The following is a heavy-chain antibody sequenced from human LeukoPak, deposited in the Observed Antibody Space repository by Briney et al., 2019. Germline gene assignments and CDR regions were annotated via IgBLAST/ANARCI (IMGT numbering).Heavy chain of an antibody. D-gene: IGHD3-10*01. CDR3: ARFWGGGTMALD. CDR1: GFTFSNFA. J-gene: IGHJ4*02. Sequence: PGGSLRLSCAASGFTFSNFAMSWVRQAPGKGLEWVSVIYSGGSTYFADSVKGRFTISRDNSKNTLYLQMNSLRAEDTAVYYCARFWGGGTMALDWGQGTLVTVSS. V-gene: IGHV3-53*01. CDR2: IYSGGST.